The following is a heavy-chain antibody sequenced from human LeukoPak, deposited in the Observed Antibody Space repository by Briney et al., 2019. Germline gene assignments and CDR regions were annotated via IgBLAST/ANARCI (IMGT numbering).Heavy chain of an antibody. CDR1: GFTFSSYA. D-gene: IGHD6-25*01. V-gene: IGHV3-30*14. CDR2: ISYDGSNK. J-gene: IGHJ3*02. Sequence: GGSLRLSCAASGFTFSSYAMHWVRQAPGKGLEWVAVISYDGSNKYYADSVKGRFTISRDNSKNTLYLQMNSLRAEDTAVYYCARALGVAADIWGQGTMVTVSS. CDR3: ARALGVAADI.